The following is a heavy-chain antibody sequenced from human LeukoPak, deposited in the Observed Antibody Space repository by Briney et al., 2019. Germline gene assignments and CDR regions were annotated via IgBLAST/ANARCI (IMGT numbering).Heavy chain of an antibody. J-gene: IGHJ4*02. Sequence: ASVKVSCKASGYTFTSYGISWVRQAPGQGLEWMGWISAYNGNTNNAQKLQGRVTMTTDTSTSTAYMELRSLRSDDTAVYYCARDYYDSSGYYWYYFDYWGQGTLVTVSS. CDR1: GYTFTSYG. CDR2: ISAYNGNT. CDR3: ARDYYDSSGYYWYYFDY. D-gene: IGHD3-22*01. V-gene: IGHV1-18*01.